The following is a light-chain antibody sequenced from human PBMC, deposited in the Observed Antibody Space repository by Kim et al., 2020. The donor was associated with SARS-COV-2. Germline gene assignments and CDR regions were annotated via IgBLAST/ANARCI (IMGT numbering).Light chain of an antibody. CDR1: HSIGRW. V-gene: IGKV1-5*01. CDR3: QQYYNASLT. CDR2: DAS. J-gene: IGKJ4*01. Sequence: GDRVTIPCRASHSIGRWLAWYQQRPGRAPKLLISDASSLEGGVPSRFSGSGSGTEFTLTITGLQPGDFVTYYCQQYYNASLTFGGGTKV.